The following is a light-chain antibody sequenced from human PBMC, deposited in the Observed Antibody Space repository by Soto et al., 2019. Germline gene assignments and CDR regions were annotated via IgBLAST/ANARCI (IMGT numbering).Light chain of an antibody. CDR2: DAS. CDR1: QSVSSS. J-gene: IGKJ3*01. CDR3: QQRSNWPPEVT. Sequence: EIVLTQSPDTLSLSPGERATLSCRASQSVSSSLAWNQQKPGQAPRLLIYDASKRATGIPARFSGSGSGTDFTLTISSLEPEDFAVYYCQQRSNWPPEVTFGPGTKVDIK. V-gene: IGKV3-11*01.